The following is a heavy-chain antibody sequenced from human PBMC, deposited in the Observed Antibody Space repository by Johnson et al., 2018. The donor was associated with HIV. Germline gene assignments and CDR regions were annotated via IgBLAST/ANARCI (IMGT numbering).Heavy chain of an antibody. Sequence: MLLVESGGGLVQPGGSLRLSCAASGFTFSSYAMSWVRQAPGKGLEWVSAISGSGGSTYYADSVKGRFTISRDNSKNTLCLQMNSLRAEDTAVYYCARVARVVVYAEDAFDIWGQGTMVTVSS. D-gene: IGHD2-8*02. CDR1: GFTFSSYA. V-gene: IGHV3-23*04. J-gene: IGHJ3*02. CDR2: ISGSGGST. CDR3: ARVARVVVYAEDAFDI.